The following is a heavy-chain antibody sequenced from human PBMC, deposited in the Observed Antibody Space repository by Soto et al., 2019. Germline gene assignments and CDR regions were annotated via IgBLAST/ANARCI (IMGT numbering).Heavy chain of an antibody. Sequence: PGGSLRLSCAASQFSFSSYWMHWVRQVPGKGPAWVSRTNHDGSKTEYADSVKGRFTISRDNTNNTLYLQMNSLRVEDTAMYYCVREPWGFSGTWYDYWGQGTLVTVSS. CDR2: TNHDGSKT. V-gene: IGHV3-74*01. CDR3: VREPWGFSGTWYDY. D-gene: IGHD6-13*01. J-gene: IGHJ4*02. CDR1: QFSFSSYW.